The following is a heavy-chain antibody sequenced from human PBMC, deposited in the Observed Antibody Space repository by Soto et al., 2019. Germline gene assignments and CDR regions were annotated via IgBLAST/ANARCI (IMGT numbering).Heavy chain of an antibody. CDR2: LYDVDGS. Sequence: DVQLVESGGGLIQPGASLRLSCAAFGLTISGKKYVAWLRQAPGKGLEWVSALYDVDGSFYADSVTGRFTTSSDSSKTTVYIQMNDLRPDDTAVYYCATWHEREHAFDVWGQGTTVTISS. CDR3: ATWHEREHAFDV. CDR1: GLTISGKKY. V-gene: IGHV3-53*01. D-gene: IGHD1-1*01. J-gene: IGHJ3*01.